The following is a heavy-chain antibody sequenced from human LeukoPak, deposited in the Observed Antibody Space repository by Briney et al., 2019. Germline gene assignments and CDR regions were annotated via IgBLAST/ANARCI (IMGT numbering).Heavy chain of an antibody. CDR1: GFTVNRNY. D-gene: IGHD6-13*01. J-gene: IGHJ6*02. V-gene: IGHV3-66*02. CDR2: IYTGGST. CDR3: ARGFGKAAADVFGGYTMDV. Sequence: PGGSLRLSCAASGFTVNRNYMRWVRQAPGKGLEWVSLIYTGGSTYYADSVRGRFTISRDNSKNTLYLQMNSLRPEYTAIYYCARGFGKAAADVFGGYTMDVWGQGTTVTVSS.